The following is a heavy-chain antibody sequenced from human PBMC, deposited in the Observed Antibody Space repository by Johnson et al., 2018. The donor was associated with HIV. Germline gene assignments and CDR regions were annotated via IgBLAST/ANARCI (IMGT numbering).Heavy chain of an antibody. CDR3: ARDARYYYDSRGDAVDI. J-gene: IGHJ3*02. CDR1: GFTFSSYW. D-gene: IGHD3-22*01. CDR2: IKSDGSYT. Sequence: VQLVESGGGVVQPGRSLRLSCAASGFTFSSYWMHWVRQDPGKGLVWVSRIKSDGSYTSYADSVKGRFTISRDNAKNTLYLQMDSLRAEDTAVYYCARDARYYYDSRGDAVDIWGQGTMVTVSS. V-gene: IGHV3-74*01.